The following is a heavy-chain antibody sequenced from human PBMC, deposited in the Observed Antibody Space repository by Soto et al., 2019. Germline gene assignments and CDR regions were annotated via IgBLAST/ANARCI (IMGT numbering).Heavy chain of an antibody. CDR1: GASVSNNAYY. V-gene: IGHV4-61*08. J-gene: IGHJ4*02. Sequence: SETLSLTCTVSGASVSNNAYYWSWIRQSPGKGLEWIAYIYYSGSTNYNPSLKSRVTISVDTSKNQFSLKLSSVTAADTAVYYCARVGSDTAMASDYWGQGTLVTVSS. CDR3: ARVGSDTAMASDY. D-gene: IGHD5-18*01. CDR2: IYYSGST.